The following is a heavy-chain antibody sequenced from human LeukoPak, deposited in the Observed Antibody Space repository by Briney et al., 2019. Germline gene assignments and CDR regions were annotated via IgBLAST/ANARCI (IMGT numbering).Heavy chain of an antibody. V-gene: IGHV4-4*07. Sequence: SETLSLTCTVSGGSISSYYWSWIRQPAGRGLEWIGRIYTSGSTNYNPSLKSRVTMSVDTSKNQFSLKLSSVTAADTAVYYCAGHHPRNTVDFWGQGTLVTVSS. CDR1: GGSISSYY. CDR3: AGHHPRNTVDF. CDR2: IYTSGST. J-gene: IGHJ4*02. D-gene: IGHD2-8*02.